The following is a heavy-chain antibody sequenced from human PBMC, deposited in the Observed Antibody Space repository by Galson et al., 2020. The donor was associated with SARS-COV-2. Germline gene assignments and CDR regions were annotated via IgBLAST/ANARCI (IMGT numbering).Heavy chain of an antibody. CDR3: ARLMAQGENFDY. J-gene: IGHJ4*01. V-gene: IGHV4-4*02. CDR2: VHYTGST. Sequence: SETLSLTCTVFGGFMNNDNWWSWVRQLPGNGLEYIGEVHYTGSTNYNPFLQSRVTMSVDRSKSQFSLNMASVTAADTAIYYCARLMAQGENFDYWGHGTLVTVSS. CDR1: GGFMNNDNW. D-gene: IGHD3-10*01.